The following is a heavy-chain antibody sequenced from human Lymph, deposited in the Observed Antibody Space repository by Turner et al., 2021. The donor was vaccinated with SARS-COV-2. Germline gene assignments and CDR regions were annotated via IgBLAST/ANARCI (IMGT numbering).Heavy chain of an antibody. D-gene: IGHD2-15*01. CDR2: IYYSGST. V-gene: IGHV4-39*01. CDR1: GGSISSSFYY. J-gene: IGHJ4*02. CDR3: ARGSPQGCYFPFFDY. Sequence: QLQLQESGPGLGKPSETLSLTCTVSGGSISSSFYYWGWIRQPLGKGLEWIGSIYYSGSTYYNPSLQSRVTISVDTSKNQFSLKLTSVTAADTAVFYCARGSPQGCYFPFFDYWGQGTLVTVSS.